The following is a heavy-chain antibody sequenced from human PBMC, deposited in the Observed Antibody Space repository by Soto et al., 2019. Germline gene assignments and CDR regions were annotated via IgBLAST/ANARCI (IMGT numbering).Heavy chain of an antibody. Sequence: PGGSLRLSCAASGFTFSSYSMNWVRQAPGKGLEWVSSISSSSSYIYYADSVKGRFTISRDNAKNSLYLQMNSLRAEDTAAYYCARIQLGHDAFDICGQGTIDTGSS. D-gene: IGHD6-6*01. V-gene: IGHV3-21*01. CDR3: ARIQLGHDAFDI. CDR2: ISSSSSYI. CDR1: GFTFSSYS. J-gene: IGHJ3*02.